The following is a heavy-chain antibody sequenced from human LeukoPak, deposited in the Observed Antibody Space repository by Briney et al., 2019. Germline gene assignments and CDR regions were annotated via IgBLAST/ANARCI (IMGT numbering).Heavy chain of an antibody. V-gene: IGHV1-3*01. D-gene: IGHD5-18*01. CDR3: ARTTAMVTIFDY. CDR2: INAGKGNT. Sequence: ASVNVSCKASGYTFTSYAMHWVRQAPGQRLEWMGWINAGKGNTKYSQKFQGRVTITRDTSASTAYMELSSLRSEDTAVYYCARTTAMVTIFDYWGQGTLVTVSS. J-gene: IGHJ4*02. CDR1: GYTFTSYA.